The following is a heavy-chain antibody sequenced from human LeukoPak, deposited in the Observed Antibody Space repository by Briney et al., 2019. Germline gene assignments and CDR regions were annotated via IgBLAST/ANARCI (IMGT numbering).Heavy chain of an antibody. CDR2: IKQDGSEK. V-gene: IGHV3-7*01. D-gene: IGHD2/OR15-2a*01. Sequence: GGSLRLSCAASGFTFSSYWMSWVRQAPGKGLEWVANIKQDGSEKYYVDSVKGRFTISRDNAKNSLCLQMNSLRAEDTAVYYCASNRGSKPYYFDYWGQGTLVTVSS. CDR1: GFTFSSYW. CDR3: ASNRGSKPYYFDY. J-gene: IGHJ4*02.